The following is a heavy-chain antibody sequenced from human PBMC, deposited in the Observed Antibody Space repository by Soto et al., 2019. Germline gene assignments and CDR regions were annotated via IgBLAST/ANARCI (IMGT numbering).Heavy chain of an antibody. CDR1: GGSISSGDYY. CDR2: IYYSGST. D-gene: IGHD4-17*01. J-gene: IGHJ4*02. V-gene: IGHV4-30-4*01. CDR3: ARSAPQAGRTVTSVFYFDY. Sequence: SETLSLTCTVSGGSISSGDYYWSWIRQPPGKGLEWIGYIYYSGSTYYNPSLKSRVTISVDTSKNQFSLKLSSVTAADTAVYYCARSAPQAGRTVTSVFYFDYWGQGTLVTVSS.